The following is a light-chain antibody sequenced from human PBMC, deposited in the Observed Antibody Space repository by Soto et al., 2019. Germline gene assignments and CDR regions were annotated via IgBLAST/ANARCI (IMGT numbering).Light chain of an antibody. CDR3: QQYGTSPRGT. J-gene: IGKJ1*01. CDR1: QSVSSTF. Sequence: DIVLTQSPGTLSLSPGERATLSCRASQSVSSTFFAWYQQKPGQAPRLLMFGASNRATGIPDRFSGSGSGTDFTLTISRLEPEDFAMDYCQQYGTSPRGTFGQGTKVEVK. CDR2: GAS. V-gene: IGKV3-20*01.